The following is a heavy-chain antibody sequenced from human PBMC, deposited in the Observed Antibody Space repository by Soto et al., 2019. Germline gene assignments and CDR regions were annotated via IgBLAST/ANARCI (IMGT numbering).Heavy chain of an antibody. D-gene: IGHD3-10*01. CDR1: GFTFSSYA. CDR2: ISYDGSNK. Sequence: QVQLVESGGGVVQPGRSLRLSCAASGFTFSSYAMHWVRHAPGKGLEWVAVISYDGSNKYYADSVKGRFTISRDNSKNTLYLQMNSLSAEDTAVYYCARASGALYWGQGTLVTVSS. J-gene: IGHJ4*02. V-gene: IGHV3-30-3*01. CDR3: ARASGALY.